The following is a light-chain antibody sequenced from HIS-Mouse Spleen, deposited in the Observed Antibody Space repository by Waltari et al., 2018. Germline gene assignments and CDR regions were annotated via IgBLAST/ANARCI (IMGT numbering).Light chain of an antibody. CDR1: SSDVRGYNY. CDR2: DVS. V-gene: IGLV2-14*03. J-gene: IGLJ2*01. CDR3: SSYTSSSTEV. Sequence: QSALTQPASVSGSPGQSITISCTGTSSDVRGYNYVSGYQQHPGKAPKLMIYDVSNRPSGVSNRFSGSKSGNTASLTISGLQAEDEADYYCSSYTSSSTEVFGGGTKLTVL.